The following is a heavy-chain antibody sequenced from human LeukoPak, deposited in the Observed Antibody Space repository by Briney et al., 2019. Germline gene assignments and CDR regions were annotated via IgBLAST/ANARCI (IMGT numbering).Heavy chain of an antibody. Sequence: GGSLRLSCTASGFTFGDYAMSWVRQAPGKGPEWVGFITSKAYGGTTEYAASVKGRFTISRDDSKSIAYLQMNSLKTEDTAMYYCTRFIYCSGASCCFDPWGQGTLVTVSS. J-gene: IGHJ5*02. CDR1: GFTFGDYA. CDR2: ITSKAYGGTT. V-gene: IGHV3-49*04. D-gene: IGHD2-15*01. CDR3: TRFIYCSGASCCFDP.